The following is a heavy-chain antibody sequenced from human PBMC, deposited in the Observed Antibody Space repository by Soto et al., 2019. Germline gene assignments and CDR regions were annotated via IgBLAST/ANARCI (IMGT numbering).Heavy chain of an antibody. V-gene: IGHV3-21*01. CDR2: IGTTSTYI. D-gene: IGHD2-21*02. J-gene: IGHJ6*02. CDR3: ARVMCGDCSSYYYYSMDV. CDR1: GFTFGTFT. Sequence: PGGSLRLSXAASGFTFGTFTMSWVRQAPGKGLEWVSSIGTTSTYIYYADSVRGRFTISRDNAKNSLYLQMNSLRAEDTAVYFCARVMCGDCSSYYYYSMDVWGQGTTVTVSS.